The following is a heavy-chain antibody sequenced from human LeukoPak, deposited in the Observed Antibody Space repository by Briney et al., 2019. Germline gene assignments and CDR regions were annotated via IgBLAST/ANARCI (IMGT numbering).Heavy chain of an antibody. V-gene: IGHV3-7*01. CDR2: IKQDGGEK. D-gene: IGHD4-11*01. CDR1: GFSFSSYW. J-gene: IGHJ4*02. Sequence: GGSLRLSCAASGFSFSSYWMSWVRQAPGKGPEWVANIKQDGGEKYYVDSVKGRFIIFRDNAKNSLYLQMNSLRVEDTAVYYCAREDHSSYNYWGQGTLVTVSS. CDR3: AREDHSSYNY.